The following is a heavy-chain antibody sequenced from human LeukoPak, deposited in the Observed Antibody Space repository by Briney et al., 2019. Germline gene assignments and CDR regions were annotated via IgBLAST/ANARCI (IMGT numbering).Heavy chain of an antibody. D-gene: IGHD6-13*01. J-gene: IGHJ4*02. CDR1: GGTFNSYA. Sequence: ASVKVSCKASGGTFNSYAISWVRQAPGQGLEWMGGIIPIFGTANYAQKFQGRVTITADKSTSTAYMELSSLRSEDTAVYYCARGGVSAAGFSFDYWGQGTLVTVSS. V-gene: IGHV1-69*06. CDR3: ARGGVSAAGFSFDY. CDR2: IIPIFGTA.